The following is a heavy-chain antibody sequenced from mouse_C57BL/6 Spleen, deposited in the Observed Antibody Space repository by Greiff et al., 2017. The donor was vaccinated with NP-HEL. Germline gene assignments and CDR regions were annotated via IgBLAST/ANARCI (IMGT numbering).Heavy chain of an antibody. CDR2: ISYDGSN. CDR1: GYSITSGYY. Sequence: EVHLVESGPGLVKPSQSLSLTCSVTGYSITSGYYWNWIRQFPGNKLEWMGYISYDGSNNYNPSLKNRISITRDTSKNQFFLKLNSVTTEDTATYYCAREDGNYLAWFAYWGQGTLVTVSA. CDR3: AREDGNYLAWFAY. J-gene: IGHJ3*01. D-gene: IGHD2-1*01. V-gene: IGHV3-6*01.